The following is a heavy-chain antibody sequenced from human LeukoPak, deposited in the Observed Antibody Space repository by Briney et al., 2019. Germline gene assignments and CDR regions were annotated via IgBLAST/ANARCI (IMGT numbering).Heavy chain of an antibody. V-gene: IGHV1-69*10. CDR3: ARDLYSGAVAGTTDY. Sequence: SVKVSCTAPGGTFSSYAISWVRQAPGQGLEWMGGIIPILGIANYAQKFQGRVTITADKSTSTAYMELSSLRSEDTAVYYCARDLYSGAVAGTTDYWGQGTLVTVSS. CDR2: IIPILGIA. CDR1: GGTFSSYA. J-gene: IGHJ4*02. D-gene: IGHD6-19*01.